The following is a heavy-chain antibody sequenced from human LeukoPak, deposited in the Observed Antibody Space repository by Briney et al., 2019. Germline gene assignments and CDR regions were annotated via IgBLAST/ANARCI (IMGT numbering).Heavy chain of an antibody. CDR1: GFTFNNYW. Sequence: GGSQRLSCAASGFTFNNYWMLWVRQAPGKGLEWVSGINSDGSRANYADSVKGRFTISRDNAKNTLYVQLNSLRSEDTAVYYCAKVVSTTSDGGYLPIDYWGQGTLVTDSS. V-gene: IGHV3-74*01. J-gene: IGHJ4*02. CDR2: INSDGSRA. D-gene: IGHD1-26*01. CDR3: AKVVSTTSDGGYLPIDY.